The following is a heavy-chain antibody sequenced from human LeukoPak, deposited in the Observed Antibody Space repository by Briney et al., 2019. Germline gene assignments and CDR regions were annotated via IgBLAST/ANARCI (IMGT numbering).Heavy chain of an antibody. J-gene: IGHJ3*01. V-gene: IGHV1-2*02. CDR1: EYTLTDYY. CDR2: INPSSGGT. D-gene: IGHD3-22*01. CDR3: ARAGLWDHSDSSGYHNAAFDV. Sequence: ASVKVSCKAFEYTLTDYYVHWVRQAPGQGLEWMGWINPSSGGTNYAQNFQGRVTMTRDTSISAPYMELSRLRSDDTAVYYCARAGLWDHSDSSGYHNAAFDVWGQGTVVTVSS.